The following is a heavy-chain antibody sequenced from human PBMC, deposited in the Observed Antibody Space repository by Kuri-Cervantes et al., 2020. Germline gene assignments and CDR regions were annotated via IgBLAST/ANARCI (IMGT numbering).Heavy chain of an antibody. D-gene: IGHD2-8*02. CDR3: ARGIGYCTGGVCRHVDAFDI. CDR1: GYTFTSYY. CDR2: INPSGGST. J-gene: IGHJ3*02. V-gene: IGHV1-46*01. Sequence: GESLKISCKASGYTFTSYYMHWVRQAPGQGLEWMGIINPSGGSTSYAQKFQGRVTMTRDTSTSTVYMELSSLRSEDTAVYYCARGIGYCTGGVCRHVDAFDIWGQGTMVTVSS.